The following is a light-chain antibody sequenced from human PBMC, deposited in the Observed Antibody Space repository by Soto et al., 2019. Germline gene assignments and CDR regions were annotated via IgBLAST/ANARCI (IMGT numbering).Light chain of an antibody. CDR3: QKYDSALFT. V-gene: IGKV1-27*01. CDR1: QGIRNY. CDR2: AAS. Sequence: DIQMTQSPSSLSASVGDRVTITCRASQGIRNYLAWYQQKPGKVPKLLISAASTLRSGVPSRFSGSGSGTDFTLTVSSLQPEDVATYYCQKYDSALFTFGPG. J-gene: IGKJ3*01.